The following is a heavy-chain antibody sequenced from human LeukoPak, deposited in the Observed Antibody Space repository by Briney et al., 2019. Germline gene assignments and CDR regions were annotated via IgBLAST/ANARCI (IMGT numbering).Heavy chain of an antibody. CDR3: AKDGDYGPPFDY. J-gene: IGHJ4*02. CDR1: GFIFSSYA. D-gene: IGHD4/OR15-4a*01. Sequence: GGSLRLSCAASGFIFSSYAMSWVRLAPGKGLEWVSSIVGSGGTTYHAESVKGRFTISRDNSKNTLYLQMNSLRAEDTAVYYCAKDGDYGPPFDYWGQGTLVTVSS. V-gene: IGHV3-23*01. CDR2: IVGSGGTT.